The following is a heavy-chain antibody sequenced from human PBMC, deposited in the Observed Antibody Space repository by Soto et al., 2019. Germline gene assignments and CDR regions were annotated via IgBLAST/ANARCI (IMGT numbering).Heavy chain of an antibody. D-gene: IGHD4-17*01. CDR2: INPSGGGT. J-gene: IGHJ6*02. CDR1: GYTFTSYY. Sequence: GASVKVSCKASGYTFTSYYMHWVRQAPGQGLEWMGIINPSGGGTSYAQKFQGRVTMTRDTSISTAYMELSRLRSDDTAVYYCARLHGDYAPDPQGGVPTHYYYGMDVWGQGTTVTVSS. CDR3: ARLHGDYAPDPQGGVPTHYYYGMDV. V-gene: IGHV1-46*01.